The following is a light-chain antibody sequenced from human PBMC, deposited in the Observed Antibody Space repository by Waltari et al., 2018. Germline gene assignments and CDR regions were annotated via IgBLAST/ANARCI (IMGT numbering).Light chain of an antibody. CDR1: QSISTW. CDR2: KAS. J-gene: IGKJ1*01. V-gene: IGKV1-5*03. Sequence: DIQMTQSPSSLSASVGDKVTITCRASQSISTWLAWFQLKPGKAPKLLIYKASNLESGVPSRFSGSGSGTEFTRTISSLLPEDFATYYCQQYKIYSRTFGQGTRVEVK. CDR3: QQYKIYSRT.